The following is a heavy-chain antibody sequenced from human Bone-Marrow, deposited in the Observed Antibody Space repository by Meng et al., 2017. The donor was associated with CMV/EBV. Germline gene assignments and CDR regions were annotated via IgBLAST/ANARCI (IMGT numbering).Heavy chain of an antibody. V-gene: IGHV4-59*01. J-gene: IGHJ5*02. Sequence: SETLSLTCTVSGGPISGYYWSWVRQPPGKGLEWIGYIYYSGSTNYNPSLKSRVTISVDTSKNQFSLKLTSATAADTAVYYCASLWGSGYDYAFDPWGQGTLVTVYS. D-gene: IGHD5-12*01. CDR2: IYYSGST. CDR3: ASLWGSGYDYAFDP. CDR1: GGPISGYY.